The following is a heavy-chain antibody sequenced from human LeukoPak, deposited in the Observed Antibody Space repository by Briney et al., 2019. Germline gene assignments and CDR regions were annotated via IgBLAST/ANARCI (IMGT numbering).Heavy chain of an antibody. D-gene: IGHD3-10*01. V-gene: IGHV1-69*13. CDR2: IIPLLQTA. CDR3: ASDGELRQFDY. CDR1: GDTFTTYT. J-gene: IGHJ4*02. Sequence: ASVKVSCKASGDTFTTYTIAWVRQAPGQGLEYMGGIIPLLQTADYAQKFQGRVTITADESTSTAYMELSSLRSEDTAVYYCASDGELRQFDYWGQGTLVTVSS.